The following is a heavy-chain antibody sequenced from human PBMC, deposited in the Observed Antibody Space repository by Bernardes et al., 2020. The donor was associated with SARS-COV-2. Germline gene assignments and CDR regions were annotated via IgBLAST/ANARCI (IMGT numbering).Heavy chain of an antibody. CDR3: ARSSGSSDYDFWSGSIIKKGVDV. Sequence: ASVKVSCKASGYTFTGYYMHWVRQAPGQGLEWMGWINPNSGGTNYAQKFQGRVTMTRDTSISTAYMELSRLRSDDTAVYYCARSSGSSDYDFWSGSIIKKGVDVWGQGTTVTVSS. J-gene: IGHJ6*02. D-gene: IGHD3-3*01. CDR1: GYTFTGYY. V-gene: IGHV1-2*02. CDR2: INPNSGGT.